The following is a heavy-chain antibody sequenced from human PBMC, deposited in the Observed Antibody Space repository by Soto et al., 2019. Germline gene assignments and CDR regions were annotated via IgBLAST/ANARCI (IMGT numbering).Heavy chain of an antibody. Sequence: PGGSLRLSCAASGFNFISYWMHWVRQAPGKGLVWVSRINSDGNSRVYADSVKGRFTISRDNAQNTLYLQMNSLRAEDTAVYYCARERSGSLYDAFDIWGQGTMVTVSS. CDR2: INSDGNSR. J-gene: IGHJ3*02. CDR1: GFNFISYW. V-gene: IGHV3-74*01. D-gene: IGHD1-26*01. CDR3: ARERSGSLYDAFDI.